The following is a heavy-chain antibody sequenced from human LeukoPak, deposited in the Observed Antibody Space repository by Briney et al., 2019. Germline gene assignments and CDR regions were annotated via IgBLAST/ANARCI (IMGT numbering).Heavy chain of an antibody. Sequence: GGSLRLSCAASGFTFSSYWMSWVRQAPGKGLEWVSSIISSSSYLYYADSVKGRFTISRANAKNSLYLEMNSLRAEDTAVYYCARGADYDILTGYMDVWGKGTTVTVSS. J-gene: IGHJ6*03. CDR1: GFTFSSYW. V-gene: IGHV3-21*01. CDR3: ARGADYDILTGYMDV. D-gene: IGHD3-9*01. CDR2: IISSSSYL.